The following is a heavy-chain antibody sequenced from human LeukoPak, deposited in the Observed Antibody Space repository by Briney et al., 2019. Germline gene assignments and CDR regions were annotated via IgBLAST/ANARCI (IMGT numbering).Heavy chain of an antibody. CDR3: LKSGLPGYSFFDS. D-gene: IGHD2-21*01. J-gene: IGHJ4*02. V-gene: IGHV3-23*01. CDR1: GFTFSSYA. CDR2: ISGSGGST. Sequence: GGSLRLSCAASGFTFSSYAMSWVRQAPGKGLEWVSAISGSGGSTYYADPVKGRFTISRDNSKNTLYLQMNSLRAEDTAVYYCLKSGLPGYSFFDSWGQGTLVTVSS.